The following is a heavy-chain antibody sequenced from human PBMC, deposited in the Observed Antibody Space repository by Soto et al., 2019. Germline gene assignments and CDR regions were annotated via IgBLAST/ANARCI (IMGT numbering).Heavy chain of an antibody. J-gene: IGHJ4*02. Sequence: QVQLQASGPGLVKPSGTLSLICDVSGGSISNSNWWSWVRQTPGKGLEWIGEIYQSGSTKYNPSLKSRVTVSLDKSNNNFSLKMTSVTAAYTAVYYCARAPYFYDSSAYPFDLWGQGTPVTVSS. D-gene: IGHD3-22*01. CDR3: ARAPYFYDSSAYPFDL. CDR2: IYQSGST. V-gene: IGHV4-4*02. CDR1: GGSISNSNW.